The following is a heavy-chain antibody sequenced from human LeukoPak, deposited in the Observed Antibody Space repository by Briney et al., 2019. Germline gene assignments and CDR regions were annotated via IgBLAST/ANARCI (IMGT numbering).Heavy chain of an antibody. J-gene: IGHJ5*02. Sequence: KPGGSLRLSCAASGFTFSSYSMNWVRQAPGKGLEWVSSISSSSSYIYYADSVKGRFTISRDNAKNSLYLQMNSLRAEDTAVYYCAKNGVVRIHLPFTNWFDPWGQGTLVTVSS. CDR2: ISSSSSYI. V-gene: IGHV3-21*04. D-gene: IGHD1-14*01. CDR3: AKNGVVRIHLPFTNWFDP. CDR1: GFTFSSYS.